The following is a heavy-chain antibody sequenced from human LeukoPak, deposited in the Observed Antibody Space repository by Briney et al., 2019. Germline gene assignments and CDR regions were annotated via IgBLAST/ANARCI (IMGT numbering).Heavy chain of an antibody. CDR1: GFTFSSYG. CDR3: ARYYYDSSGYSPFDY. J-gene: IGHJ4*02. D-gene: IGHD3-22*01. CDR2: IWYDGSNK. V-gene: IGHV3-33*01. Sequence: GGSLRLSCAASGFTFSSYGMHWGRQAPGKGLEWVAVIWYDGSNKYYADSVKGRFTISRDNSKNTLYLQINSLRAEDTAVYYCARYYYDSSGYSPFDYWGQGTLLTVSS.